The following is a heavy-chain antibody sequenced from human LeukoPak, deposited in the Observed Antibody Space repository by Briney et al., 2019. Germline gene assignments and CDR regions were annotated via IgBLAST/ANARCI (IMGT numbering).Heavy chain of an antibody. CDR3: AKGWSRSWGSYLSQGYFDY. D-gene: IGHD1-26*01. CDR1: GFTFSSYG. J-gene: IGHJ4*02. CDR2: ISGSGGST. V-gene: IGHV3-23*01. Sequence: GGSLRLSCAASGFTFSSYGMSWVRQAPGKGLEWVSAISGSGGSTYYADSVKGRFTISRDNSKNTLYLQMNSLRAEDTAVYYCAKGWSRSWGSYLSQGYFDYWGQGTLVTVSS.